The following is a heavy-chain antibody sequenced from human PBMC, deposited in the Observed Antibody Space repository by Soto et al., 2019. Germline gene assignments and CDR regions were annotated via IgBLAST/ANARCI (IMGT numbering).Heavy chain of an antibody. CDR2: ISGNGGNT. J-gene: IGHJ6*02. D-gene: IGHD6-13*01. Sequence: GGSLRLSCSASGFTFSSYTMHWVRQAPGKGLEYVSAISGNGGNTYYADSVKGRFTISRDNSKNTLYLQVSSLRAEDTAVYYCVKVRIATASSLYYYYGMDVWGQGTTVTVSS. V-gene: IGHV3-64D*08. CDR3: VKVRIATASSLYYYYGMDV. CDR1: GFTFSSYT.